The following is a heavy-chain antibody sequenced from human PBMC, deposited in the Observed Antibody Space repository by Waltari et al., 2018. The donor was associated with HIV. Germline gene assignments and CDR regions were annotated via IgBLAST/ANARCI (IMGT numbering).Heavy chain of an antibody. D-gene: IGHD5-18*01. Sequence: EVQLVESGGGLVQPGGSLRLSCAASGFTFSSYSMNWVRQAPGKGLEWVSYISSSSSTIYYADSVKGRFTFSRDNAKNSLYLQMNSLRAEDTAVYYCAREGLWLRNWFDPWGQGTLVTVSS. CDR2: ISSSSSTI. CDR1: GFTFSSYS. CDR3: AREGLWLRNWFDP. J-gene: IGHJ5*02. V-gene: IGHV3-48*01.